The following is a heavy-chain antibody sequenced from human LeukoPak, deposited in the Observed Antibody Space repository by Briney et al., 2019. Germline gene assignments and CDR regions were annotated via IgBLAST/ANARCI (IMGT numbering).Heavy chain of an antibody. Sequence: ASVKVSCKASGYTFTSYYMHWVRQAPGQGLEWMGIINPSGGSTSYAQKFQGRVTISRDTSASTVYMELSSLKSEDMAVYYCAGDRAGTYMDVWGKGTTVTVSS. V-gene: IGHV1-46*01. D-gene: IGHD1-14*01. CDR2: INPSGGST. CDR1: GYTFTSYY. J-gene: IGHJ6*03. CDR3: AGDRAGTYMDV.